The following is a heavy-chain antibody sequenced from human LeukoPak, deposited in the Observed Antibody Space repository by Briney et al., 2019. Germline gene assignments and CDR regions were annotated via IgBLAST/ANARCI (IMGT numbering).Heavy chain of an antibody. CDR1: GFTFSSYS. D-gene: IGHD1-26*01. V-gene: IGHV3-64*02. Sequence: PGGSLRLSCAPSGFTFSSYSMHWVRQAPGKGPAFVSVNAGGGVTTFYADSVKDRFTISRDNFKNTLYLEMGSLRAEDMGVYYWAREGGGSGLWYYDLWGRGTLVTVSS. CDR3: AREGGGSGLWYYDL. J-gene: IGHJ2*01. CDR2: NAGGGVTT.